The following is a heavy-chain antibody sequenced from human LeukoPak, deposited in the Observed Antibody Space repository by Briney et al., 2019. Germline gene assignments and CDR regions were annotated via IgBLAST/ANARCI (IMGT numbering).Heavy chain of an antibody. Sequence: SETLSLTCAVYGGSFSGYYWSWIRQPPGKGLEWIGEINHSGSTNYNPSLKSRVTISVDTSKNQFSPKLSSVTAADTAVYYCATSRYSSIPFDYWGQGTLVTVSS. V-gene: IGHV4-34*01. D-gene: IGHD6-19*01. CDR2: INHSGST. CDR3: ATSRYSSIPFDY. J-gene: IGHJ4*02. CDR1: GGSFSGYY.